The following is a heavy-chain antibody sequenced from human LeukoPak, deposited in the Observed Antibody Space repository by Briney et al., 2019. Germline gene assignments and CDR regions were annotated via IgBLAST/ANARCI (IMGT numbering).Heavy chain of an antibody. CDR3: ARRWQRLPSGEYYFDY. J-gene: IGHJ4*02. D-gene: IGHD3-10*01. V-gene: IGHV1-2*02. Sequence: ASVKVSCKASGYTFTGYYMHWVRQAPGQGLEWMGWINPNSGGTNYAQKFQGRVTMTRDTSISTAYMELSRLRSDDTAVYYCARRWQRLPSGEYYFDYWGQGTLVTVSS. CDR1: GYTFTGYY. CDR2: INPNSGGT.